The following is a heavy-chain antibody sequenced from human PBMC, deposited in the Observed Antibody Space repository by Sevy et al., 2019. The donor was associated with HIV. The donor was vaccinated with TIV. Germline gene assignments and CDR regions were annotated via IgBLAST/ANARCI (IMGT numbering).Heavy chain of an antibody. J-gene: IGHJ4*02. CDR3: ARDSDNYDILTGYYPFDY. Sequence: ASVKVSCKASGYTFTSQYMHWVRQAPGQGLEWMGIINPSGGSTTYAQRFQGRVTMTRDTSTSTVYMELSSLRSEDTAVYYCARDSDNYDILTGYYPFDYWGQGTLVTVSS. D-gene: IGHD3-9*01. CDR1: GYTFTSQY. V-gene: IGHV1-46*01. CDR2: INPSGGST.